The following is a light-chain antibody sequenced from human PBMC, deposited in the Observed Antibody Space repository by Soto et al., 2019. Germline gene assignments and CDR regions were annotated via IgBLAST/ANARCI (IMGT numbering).Light chain of an antibody. J-gene: IGLJ3*02. V-gene: IGLV1-44*01. CDR3: ASWDDSLKGVL. CDR2: FND. Sequence: QSVLTQPPSASGTPGQRVSISCSGGRCNIGSNLVSWYQQLPGTAPKLLLYFNDQRPSGVPDRFSGSKSGTSASLAVSELQSDDEADYFCASWDDSLKGVLFGGGTKLTVL. CDR1: RCNIGSNL.